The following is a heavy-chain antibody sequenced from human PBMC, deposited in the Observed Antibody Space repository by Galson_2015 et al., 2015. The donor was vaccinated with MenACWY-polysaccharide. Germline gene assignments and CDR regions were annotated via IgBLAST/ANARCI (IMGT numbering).Heavy chain of an antibody. CDR3: ARDRPKFCSGGTCYPTTTFDY. J-gene: IGHJ4*02. Sequence: SLRLSCAASGFTFSGYTMNWVRQAPGKGLEWVLSITTSSPYMYYADSVKGRFTISRDNARNLLYLQMNSLRAEDTAVYFCARDRPKFCSGGTCYPTTTFDYWGQGTLVTVSS. D-gene: IGHD2-15*01. CDR2: ITTSSPYM. V-gene: IGHV3-21*01. CDR1: GFTFSGYT.